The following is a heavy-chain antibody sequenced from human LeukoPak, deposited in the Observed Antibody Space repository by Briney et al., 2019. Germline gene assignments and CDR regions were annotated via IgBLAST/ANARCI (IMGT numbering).Heavy chain of an antibody. V-gene: IGHV4-30-2*01. J-gene: IGHJ4*02. CDR3: ASGAWRVVEGVISI. CDR1: GGSISSGGYY. CDR2: IYHSGST. D-gene: IGHD2-15*01. Sequence: PSQTLSLTCTVSGGSISSGGYYWSWIRQPPGKGLEWIGYIYHSGSTYYNPSLKSRVTISVDRSKNQFSLKLSSVTAADTAVYYCASGAWRVVEGVISIWGQGTLVTVSS.